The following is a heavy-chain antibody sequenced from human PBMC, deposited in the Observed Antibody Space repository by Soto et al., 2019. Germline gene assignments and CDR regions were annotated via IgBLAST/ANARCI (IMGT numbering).Heavy chain of an antibody. CDR1: GFSLSSSG. CDR2: SSFDGTQQ. D-gene: IGHD6-19*01. CDR3: AKQLRGSGWYPLDS. J-gene: IGHJ4*02. Sequence: XVSLRLSCTASGFSLSSSGMHWVRQAPGKGLERLAVSSFDGTQQFYGDSVKGRFTVSRDNSNNTLYLEMNSLRTEDTAVYYCAKQLRGSGWYPLDSWGQGTPVIVSS. V-gene: IGHV3-30*18.